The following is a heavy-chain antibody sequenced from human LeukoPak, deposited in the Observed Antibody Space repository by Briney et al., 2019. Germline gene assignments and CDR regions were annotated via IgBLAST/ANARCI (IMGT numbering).Heavy chain of an antibody. J-gene: IGHJ6*02. CDR1: GGXXXSYA. CDR2: IIPIFGTA. CDR3: ARVTRDYYYYGMDV. Sequence: XVSXXAXGGXXXSYAISXVRQAPGQGLEWMGGIIPIFGTANYAQKFRGRVTITADESTSTAYMELSSLRSEDTAVYYCARVTRDYYYYGMDVWGQGTTVTVSS. D-gene: IGHD7-27*01. V-gene: IGHV1-69*01.